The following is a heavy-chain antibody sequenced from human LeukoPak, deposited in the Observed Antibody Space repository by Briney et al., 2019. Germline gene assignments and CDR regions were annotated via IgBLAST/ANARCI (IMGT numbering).Heavy chain of an antibody. CDR2: IYPGDSDT. CDR1: GYSFTSYW. Sequence: GESLKISCKGSGYSFTSYWIGWVRQMPGKGLEWMEIIYPGDSDTRYSPSFQGQVTISADKSISTAYLQWSSLKASDTAMYYCASSYYYDSSGYLPPFDYWGQGTLVTVSS. J-gene: IGHJ4*02. D-gene: IGHD3-22*01. V-gene: IGHV5-51*01. CDR3: ASSYYYDSSGYLPPFDY.